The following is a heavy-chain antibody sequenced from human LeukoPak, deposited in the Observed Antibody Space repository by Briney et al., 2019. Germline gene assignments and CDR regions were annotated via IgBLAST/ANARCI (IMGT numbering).Heavy chain of an antibody. J-gene: IGHJ3*02. CDR3: ARVVLGSGYPFDI. CDR2: INHSGST. CDR1: GGSFSGYY. V-gene: IGHV4-34*01. Sequence: PSETLSLTCAVYGGSFSGYYWSWIRQPPGKGLEWIGEINHSGSTNYNPSLKSRVTISVDTSKNQFSLKLSSVTAADTAVYYCARVVLGSGYPFDIWGQGTMVTVSS. D-gene: IGHD3-22*01.